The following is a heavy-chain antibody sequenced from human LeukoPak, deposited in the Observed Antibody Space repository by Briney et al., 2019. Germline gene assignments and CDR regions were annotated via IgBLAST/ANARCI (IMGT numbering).Heavy chain of an antibody. CDR1: GGSISSYY. CDR3: ARGWFGEASPGALRAYYYYMDV. CDR2: IYTSGST. J-gene: IGHJ6*03. Sequence: SETLSLTCTVSGGSISSYYWSWIRQPAGKGLEWIGRIYTSGSTNYNPSLKSRVTISVDTSKNQFSLKLSSVTAADTAVYYCARGWFGEASPGALRAYYYYMDVWGKGTTVTISS. D-gene: IGHD3-10*01. V-gene: IGHV4-4*07.